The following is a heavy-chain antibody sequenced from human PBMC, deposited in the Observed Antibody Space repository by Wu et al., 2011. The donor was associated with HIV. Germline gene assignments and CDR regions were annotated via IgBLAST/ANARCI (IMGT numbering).Heavy chain of an antibody. V-gene: IGHV1-69*18. CDR3: ARSLGYCSGGTCLMDY. CDR1: GDTFSSYA. Sequence: QVQLVQSGAEVKKPGSSVKVSCKASGDTFSSYAINWVRQAPGQGLEWMGRIIPSFAIADNAQKFQGRVTVTADESTTTAYMELSSLRCEDTAVYYCARSLGYCSGGTCLMDYWGQGTLVTVSS. CDR2: IIPSFAIA. J-gene: IGHJ4*02. D-gene: IGHD2-15*01.